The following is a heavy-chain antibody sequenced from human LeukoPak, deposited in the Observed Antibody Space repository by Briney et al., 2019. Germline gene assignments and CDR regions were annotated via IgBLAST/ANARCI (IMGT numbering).Heavy chain of an antibody. V-gene: IGHV4-61*02. CDR1: GGSISSGSYY. CDR3: ARNLPSSGYPA. Sequence: SETLSLTCTVSGGSISSGSYYWSWIRQPAGKGLEWIGRIYTSGSTNYNPSLKSRVTISVDTSKNQFSLKLSSVTAADTAVYYCARNLPSSGYPAWGQGTLVTVSS. CDR2: IYTSGST. J-gene: IGHJ4*02. D-gene: IGHD3-22*01.